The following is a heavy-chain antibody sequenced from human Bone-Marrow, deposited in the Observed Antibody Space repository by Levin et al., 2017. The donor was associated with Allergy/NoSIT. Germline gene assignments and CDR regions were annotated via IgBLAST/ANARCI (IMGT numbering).Heavy chain of an antibody. CDR2: IYSGGST. J-gene: IGHJ4*02. D-gene: IGHD6-19*01. CDR3: ARSFSGWYGGEFDY. V-gene: IGHV3-53*01. CDR1: GFTVSSNY. Sequence: GGSLRLSCAASGFTVSSNYMSWVRQAPGKGLEWVSVIYSGGSTYYADSVKGRFTISRDNSKNTLYLQMNSLRAEDTAVYYCARSFSGWYGGEFDYWGQGTLVTVSS.